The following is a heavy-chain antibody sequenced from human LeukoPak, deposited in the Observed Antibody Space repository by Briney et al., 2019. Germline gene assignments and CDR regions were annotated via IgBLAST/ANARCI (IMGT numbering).Heavy chain of an antibody. CDR2: IIPIFGTG. D-gene: IGHD6-13*01. CDR1: GGTFSSYA. V-gene: IGHV1-69*05. J-gene: IGHJ6*03. CDR3: ARVIEAAGHYYYYMDV. Sequence: SVKVSCKASGGTFSSYAISWVRQAPGQGLEWMGGIIPIFGTGNYAQKFQGRVTITTDESTSTAYMELSSLRSEDTAVYYCARVIEAAGHYYYYMDVWGKGTTVTVSS.